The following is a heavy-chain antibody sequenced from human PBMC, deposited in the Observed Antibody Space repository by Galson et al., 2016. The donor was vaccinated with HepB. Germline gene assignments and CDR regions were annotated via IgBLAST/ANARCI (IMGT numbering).Heavy chain of an antibody. CDR3: AREEGDHRY. CDR1: GGSFTTLGHY. J-gene: IGHJ4*02. Sequence: SETLSLTCTVSGGSFTTLGHYWGWIRQSPGKGLEWIATVSSSGTTYYNPSLKSRATISIDMSKKQFSLRLNSMTAADAAVYFCAREEGDHRYWGQGILVTVSS. V-gene: IGHV4-39*07. CDR2: VSSSGTT. D-gene: IGHD2-21*02.